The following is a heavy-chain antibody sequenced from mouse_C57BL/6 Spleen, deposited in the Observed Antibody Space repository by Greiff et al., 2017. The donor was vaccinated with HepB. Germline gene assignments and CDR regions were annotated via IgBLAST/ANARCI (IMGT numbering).Heavy chain of an antibody. CDR2: INPNNGGT. CDR1: GYTFTDYY. J-gene: IGHJ2*01. D-gene: IGHD4-1*01. V-gene: IGHV1-26*01. CDR3: ARLELGFDY. Sequence: VQLQQSGPELVKPGASVKISCKASGYTFTDYYMNWVKQSHGKSLEWIGDINPNNGGTSYNQKFKGKATLTVDKSSSTAYMELRSLTSEDSAVYYCARLELGFDYWGQGTTLTVSS.